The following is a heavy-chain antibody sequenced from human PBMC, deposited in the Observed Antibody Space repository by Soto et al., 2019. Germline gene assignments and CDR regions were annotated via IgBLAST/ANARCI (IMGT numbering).Heavy chain of an antibody. V-gene: IGHV1-69*06. CDR3: ASRLVGPEGRDWYFDL. CDR2: IIPIFGTA. Sequence: QVQLVQSGAEVKKPGSSVKVSCKASGGTFSSYAISWVRQAPGQGLEWMGGIIPIFGTANYAQKFQGRVTITADKATSPAYMELSSLRSEDTDVYYCASRLVGPEGRDWYFDLWGRGTLVTVSS. CDR1: GGTFSSYA. J-gene: IGHJ2*01. D-gene: IGHD6-19*01.